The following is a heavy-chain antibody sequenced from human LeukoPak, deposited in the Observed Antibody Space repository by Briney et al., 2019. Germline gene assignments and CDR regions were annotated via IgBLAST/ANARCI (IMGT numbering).Heavy chain of an antibody. CDR2: IVPMFGTA. CDR1: GGTVSSYA. Sequence: SVRLSCKASGGTVSSYAISGVRRAGGQGPEWMGGIVPMFGTANDAQKFEGRVRVTADESTSTACMELSSLRSEDTAAYYCARGPPGVVGAGSAEYLPHWGQATLATVS. CDR3: ARGPPGVVGAGSAEYLPH. V-gene: IGHV1-69*13. D-gene: IGHD1-26*01. J-gene: IGHJ1*01.